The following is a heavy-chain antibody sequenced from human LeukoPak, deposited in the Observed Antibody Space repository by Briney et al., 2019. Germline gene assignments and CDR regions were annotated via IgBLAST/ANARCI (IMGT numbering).Heavy chain of an antibody. D-gene: IGHD3-10*01. CDR1: GGSFSGYY. Sequence: PSETLSLTCAVYGGSFSGYYWSWIRQPPGKGPEWIGEINHSGSTNYNPSLKSRVTISVDTSKNQFSLKLSSVTAADTAVYYCAEQSYYGSGSYLFDYWGQGTLVTVSS. CDR2: INHSGST. V-gene: IGHV4-34*01. CDR3: AEQSYYGSGSYLFDY. J-gene: IGHJ4*02.